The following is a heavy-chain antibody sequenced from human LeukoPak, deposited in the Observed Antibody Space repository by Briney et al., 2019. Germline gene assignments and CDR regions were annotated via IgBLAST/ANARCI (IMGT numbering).Heavy chain of an antibody. Sequence: GGSLRLSCEAAGFSFRDYPMGWVRRASGKRLEWVSGISAGANVIFYADPVKGRFTISRDNSKNTLYLQMNSLRAEDTAVYYCANSGVFPHNPLDYWGQGTLVTVSS. D-gene: IGHD6-19*01. V-gene: IGHV3-23*01. CDR3: ANSGVFPHNPLDY. J-gene: IGHJ4*02. CDR1: GFSFRDYP. CDR2: ISAGANVI.